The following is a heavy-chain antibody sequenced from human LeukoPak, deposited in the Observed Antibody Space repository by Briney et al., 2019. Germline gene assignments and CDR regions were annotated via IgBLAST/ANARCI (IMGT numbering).Heavy chain of an antibody. Sequence: GGSLRLSCAASGFTFSSYWMHWVRQAPGKGLVWVSRINSDGSSTSYADSVRGRFTISRDNSKNTLYLQMNSLRAEDTAVYYCAKERLYYDTSGYSPRGYHFDYWGQGALVSVSS. CDR2: INSDGSST. J-gene: IGHJ4*02. D-gene: IGHD3-22*01. V-gene: IGHV3-74*01. CDR1: GFTFSSYW. CDR3: AKERLYYDTSGYSPRGYHFDY.